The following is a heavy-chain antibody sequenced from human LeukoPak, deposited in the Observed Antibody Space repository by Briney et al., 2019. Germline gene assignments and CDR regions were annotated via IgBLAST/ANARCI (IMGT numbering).Heavy chain of an antibody. CDR1: GGSISSSNW. V-gene: IGHV4-4*02. CDR3: ARLGGAAAGTGDY. J-gene: IGHJ4*02. CDR2: IYHSGST. Sequence: SETLSLTCAVSGGSISSSNWWSWVRQPPGKGLEWIGSIYHSGSTYYNPSLKSRVTISVDTSKNQFSLKLSSVTAADTAVYYCARLGGAAAGTGDYWGQGTLVTVSS. D-gene: IGHD6-13*01.